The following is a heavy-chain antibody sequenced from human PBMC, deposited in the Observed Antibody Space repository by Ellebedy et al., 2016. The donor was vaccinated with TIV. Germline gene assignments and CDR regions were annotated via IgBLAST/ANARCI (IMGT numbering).Heavy chain of an antibody. CDR1: GYSFTSYW. D-gene: IGHD6-13*01. V-gene: IGHV5-51*01. J-gene: IGHJ5*02. CDR3: TSTSGYSGNWGLDL. CDR2: ILPANSDI. Sequence: GESLKISCQVFGYSFTSYWVGWVRQMPGKGLEWMGIILPANSDIRYSPSFEGQVTISAAKSISTAYLQWSSRKASDTAIYYCTSTSGYSGNWGLDLWGQGTLVTVSS.